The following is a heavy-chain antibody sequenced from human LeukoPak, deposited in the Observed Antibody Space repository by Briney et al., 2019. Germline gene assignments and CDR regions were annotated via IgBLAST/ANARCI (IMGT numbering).Heavy chain of an antibody. CDR1: GYTFTSYY. V-gene: IGHV1-2*02. CDR3: ARVGGVAGYGLDV. CDR2: INPNTGAT. D-gene: IGHD2-8*02. Sequence: GASVKVSCKASGYTFTSYYMHWVRQAPGQGLEWMGWINPNTGATTYAQRFQGRVTLTRDTSISTAYMDLSRLRPDDTAWYYCARVGGVAGYGLDVRGQGTTVTVSS. J-gene: IGHJ6*02.